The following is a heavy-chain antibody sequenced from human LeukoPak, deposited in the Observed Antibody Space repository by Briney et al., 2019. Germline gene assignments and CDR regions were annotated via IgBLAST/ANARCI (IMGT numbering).Heavy chain of an antibody. CDR3: ARISGWTPWYHYYGMDV. D-gene: IGHD6-19*01. CDR2: IYYSGST. Sequence: SETLSLTCTVSGGSISSYYWSWIRQPPGKGLEWIGYIYYSGSTNYNPSLKSRVTISVDTSKNQFSLKLSSVTAADTAVYYCARISGWTPWYHYYGMDVWGQGTTVTVSS. CDR1: GGSISSYY. V-gene: IGHV4-59*01. J-gene: IGHJ6*02.